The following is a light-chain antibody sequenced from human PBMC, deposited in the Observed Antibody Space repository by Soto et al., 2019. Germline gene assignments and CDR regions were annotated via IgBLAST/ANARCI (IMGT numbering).Light chain of an antibody. J-gene: IGKJ2*01. CDR1: QSVSSSY. CDR2: GAS. CDR3: QQYGSSPVYT. Sequence: EIVLTQSPGTLSLSPGERATLSCRASQSVSSSYLAWYQQKPGQAPRLLIYGASSRDTGIPDRFSGSGSGTDFTLTISRLEPEDFAVYYFQQYGSSPVYTFGQGTKLEIK. V-gene: IGKV3-20*01.